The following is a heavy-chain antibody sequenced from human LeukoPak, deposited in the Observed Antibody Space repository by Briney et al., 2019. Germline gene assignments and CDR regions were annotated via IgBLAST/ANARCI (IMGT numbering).Heavy chain of an antibody. J-gene: IGHJ4*02. V-gene: IGHV3-33*08. CDR3: ARRGSGFGERLIDY. CDR1: GFTFDDYA. D-gene: IGHD3-10*01. Sequence: GGSLRLSCAASGFTFDDYAMHWVRQAPGKGLEWVAVIWYDGSNKYYADSVKGRFTISRDNSKNTLYLQMNSLRAEDTAVYYCARRGSGFGERLIDYWGQGTLVTVSS. CDR2: IWYDGSNK.